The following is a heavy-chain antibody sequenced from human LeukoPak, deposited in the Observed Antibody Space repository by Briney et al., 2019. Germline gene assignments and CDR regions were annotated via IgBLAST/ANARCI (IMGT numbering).Heavy chain of an antibody. CDR1: GYSFTAAYN. CDR3: ARDPRGTYAY. J-gene: IGHJ4*02. V-gene: IGHV1-2*02. D-gene: IGHD3-16*01. Sequence: ASLKVSCKASGYSFTAAYNIHWLRQAPGQGPEFLGWINPSSGDTRYAQKFQGRVTVTRDTVISTAYMELSSLTSDDTAVYYCARDPRGTYAYWGQGTLVTVSS. CDR2: INPSSGDT.